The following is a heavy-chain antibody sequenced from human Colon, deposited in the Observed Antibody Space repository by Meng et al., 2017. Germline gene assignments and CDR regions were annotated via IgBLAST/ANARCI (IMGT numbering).Heavy chain of an antibody. CDR2: IFRSGTT. CDR1: NFSISDGFY. V-gene: IGHV4-38-2*02. D-gene: IGHD1-14*01. Sequence: SETLSLTCSVFNFSISDGFYWGWLRQPPGKALEWIGTIFRSGTTTYTPSLKSRVTISVDTPNNQFSLKLTSVTAADTAVYYCARVTTDHASYYFDSWGQGTLVTVSS. J-gene: IGHJ4*02. CDR3: ARVTTDHASYYFDS.